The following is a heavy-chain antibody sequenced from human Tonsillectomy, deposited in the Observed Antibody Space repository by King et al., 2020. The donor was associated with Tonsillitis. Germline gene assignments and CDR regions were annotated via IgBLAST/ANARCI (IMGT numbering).Heavy chain of an antibody. CDR2: IVPILGLA. Sequence: QLVQSGTEVRRPGSSVKVSCKASGDTFSSYAVSWVRQAPGQGLEWMGRIVPILGLANYAQKFQGRVTFTADKSTSTAYMELSSLRSEDTAVYYCARDRYDYRSGDYYVDYWGQGTLVTVSS. CDR3: ARDRYDYRSGDYYVDY. V-gene: IGHV1-69*09. J-gene: IGHJ4*02. D-gene: IGHD3-10*01. CDR1: GDTFSSYA.